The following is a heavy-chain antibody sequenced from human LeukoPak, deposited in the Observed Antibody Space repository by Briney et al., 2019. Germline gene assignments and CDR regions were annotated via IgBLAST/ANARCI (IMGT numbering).Heavy chain of an antibody. D-gene: IGHD3-10*01. V-gene: IGHV3-9*01. Sequence: GGSLRLSCAASGFTLDDYAMHWVRQAPGKGLEWVSGISWNSGSIGYADSVKGRFTISRDNAKNPLYLQMNSLRAEDTAVYYCARDALRESDLWFGELLEYYYYGMDVWGQGTTVTVSS. CDR3: ARDALRESDLWFGELLEYYYYGMDV. CDR1: GFTLDDYA. J-gene: IGHJ6*02. CDR2: ISWNSGSI.